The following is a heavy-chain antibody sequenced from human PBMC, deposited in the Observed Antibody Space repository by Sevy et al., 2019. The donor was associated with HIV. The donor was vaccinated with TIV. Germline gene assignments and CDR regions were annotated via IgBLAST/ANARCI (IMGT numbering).Heavy chain of an antibody. D-gene: IGHD3-3*01. CDR2: KKQEGGEK. CDR1: GFTFSSYW. J-gene: IGHJ4*02. V-gene: IGHV3-7*01. CDR3: AREAAGYDFWSGYSGRPYYFDY. Sequence: GGSLRLSCAASGFTFSSYWMSWVRQAPGKGLEWVANKKQEGGEKYYGDSVKGRFTISRENAKNSLYLQMNSLRAEDTAVYYCAREAAGYDFWSGYSGRPYYFDYWGQGTLVTVSS.